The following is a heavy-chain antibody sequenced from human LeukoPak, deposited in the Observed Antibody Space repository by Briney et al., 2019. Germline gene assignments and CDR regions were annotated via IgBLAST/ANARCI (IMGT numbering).Heavy chain of an antibody. CDR2: ISGSGGST. CDR1: GFTFSSYA. CDR3: TRGGYSYGVFDY. D-gene: IGHD5-18*01. V-gene: IGHV3-23*01. J-gene: IGHJ4*02. Sequence: RTGGSLRLSCAASGFTFSSYAMTWVRQAPGKGLEWVSAISGSGGSTYYADSVKGRLTISRDNSNNTLYLQMNSLRDEDTAVYYCTRGGYSYGVFDYWGPGTLVTVSA.